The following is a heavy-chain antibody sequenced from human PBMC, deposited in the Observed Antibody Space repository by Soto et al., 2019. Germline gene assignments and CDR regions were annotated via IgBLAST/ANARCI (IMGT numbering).Heavy chain of an antibody. D-gene: IGHD2-8*01. J-gene: IGHJ5*02. CDR3: ARDGAFSDMLPGPPENNWFDP. Sequence: AAVKVSCKACGYTFTSYYMHWVRQAPGQGLEWMGIINPSGGSTSYAQKFQGRVTMTRDTSTSTVYMELSSLRSEDTAVYYCARDGAFSDMLPGPPENNWFDPWGQGTLVTVSS. CDR1: GYTFTSYY. V-gene: IGHV1-46*03. CDR2: INPSGGST.